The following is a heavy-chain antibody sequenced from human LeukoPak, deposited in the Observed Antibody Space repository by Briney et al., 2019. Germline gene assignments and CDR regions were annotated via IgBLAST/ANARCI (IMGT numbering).Heavy chain of an antibody. Sequence: ASVKVSCKASGYTFSSKDINWVRQATGQGLEWVAWMNPSTGNRGSAQKFQGRVTMTRDTSTSTAYMELSNLRSDDTAVYYCAKTSMHDYVWGNHRYYETLIYFDSWGQGTLGTVSS. CDR1: GYTFSSKD. V-gene: IGHV1-8*01. J-gene: IGHJ4*02. CDR2: MNPSTGNR. D-gene: IGHD3-16*02. CDR3: AKTSMHDYVWGNHRYYETLIYFDS.